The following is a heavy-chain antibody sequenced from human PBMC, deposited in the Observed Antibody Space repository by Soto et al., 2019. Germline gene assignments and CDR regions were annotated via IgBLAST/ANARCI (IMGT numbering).Heavy chain of an antibody. J-gene: IGHJ6*02. Sequence: SETLSLTCAVYGGSFTGYYWSWIRQPPGQGLEWIGEINHSGSTNYNPSLKSRVTISVDTSKNQFSLKLSSVTAADTAVYYCARGRGVRAGYYYYYYGMDVWGQGTTVTVS. CDR1: GGSFTGYY. D-gene: IGHD3-10*01. CDR2: INHSGST. CDR3: ARGRGVRAGYYYYYYGMDV. V-gene: IGHV4-34*01.